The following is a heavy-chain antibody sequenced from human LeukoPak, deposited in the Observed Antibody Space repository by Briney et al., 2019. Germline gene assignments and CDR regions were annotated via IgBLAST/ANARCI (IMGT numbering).Heavy chain of an antibody. CDR2: ISWDGGST. Sequence: PGGSLRLSCAAFGFTFDDYAMHWVRQAPGKGLEWVSLISWDGGSTYYADSVKGRFTISRDNSKNSLYLQMNSLRAEDTALYYCAKGGYDILTGRFDYWGQGTLVTVSS. J-gene: IGHJ4*02. CDR3: AKGGYDILTGRFDY. V-gene: IGHV3-43D*04. D-gene: IGHD3-9*01. CDR1: GFTFDDYA.